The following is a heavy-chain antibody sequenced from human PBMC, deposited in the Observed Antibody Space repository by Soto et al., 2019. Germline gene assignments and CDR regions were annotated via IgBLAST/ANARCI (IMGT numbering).Heavy chain of an antibody. J-gene: IGHJ4*02. CDR1: GGTFSSYA. D-gene: IGHD6-19*01. Sequence: SVKVSCKASGGTFSSYAISWVRQAPGQGLEWMGGIIPIFGTANYAQKFQGRVTITADESTSTAYMELSSLRSEDTAVYYCARAGAVGQWPPYYFEYWGQGTLVTVSS. CDR3: ARAGAVGQWPPYYFEY. CDR2: IIPIFGTA. V-gene: IGHV1-69*13.